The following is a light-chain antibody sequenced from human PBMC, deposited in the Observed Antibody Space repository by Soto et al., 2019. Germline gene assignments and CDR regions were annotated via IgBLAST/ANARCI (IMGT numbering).Light chain of an antibody. CDR1: SSDVGGYNS. Sequence: QSALTQPPSASGSPGQSVTISCTGTSSDVGGYNSVSWYQQHPGKAPKLMIYEVSQRPSGVPVRFSGSKSGNTASLTVSGLQAEDEADYYCSSFAGSDSVLLGGGTKLTVL. J-gene: IGLJ2*01. CDR2: EVS. V-gene: IGLV2-8*01. CDR3: SSFAGSDSVL.